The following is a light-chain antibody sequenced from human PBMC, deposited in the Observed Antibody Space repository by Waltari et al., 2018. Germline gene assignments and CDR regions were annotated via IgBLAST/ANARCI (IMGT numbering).Light chain of an antibody. CDR3: AVWDDSLSGVV. J-gene: IGLJ2*01. Sequence: SVLTQAPSASGTPWRRVPISCSGSSSTIESNTVNWYQQLPGPAPKPLIYSNNQRPSGVPDRFSGSKSGTSASLAISGLQSEDEAEYSCAVWDDSLSGVVFGGGTKLTVL. CDR2: SNN. V-gene: IGLV1-44*01. CDR1: SSTIESNT.